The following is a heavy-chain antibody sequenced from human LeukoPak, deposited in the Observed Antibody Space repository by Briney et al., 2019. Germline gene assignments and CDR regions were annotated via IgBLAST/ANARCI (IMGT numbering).Heavy chain of an antibody. D-gene: IGHD3-10*01. J-gene: IGHJ4*02. CDR2: ISYDGSNK. V-gene: IGHV3-30*03. CDR1: GFTFSSYG. Sequence: GGSLRLSCAASGFTFSSYGMHWVRQAPGKGLEWVAVISYDGSNKYYADSVKGRFTISRDNSKNTLYLQMNSLRAEDTAVYYCARGPSSGSGSYYYWGQGTLVTVSS. CDR3: ARGPSSGSGSYYY.